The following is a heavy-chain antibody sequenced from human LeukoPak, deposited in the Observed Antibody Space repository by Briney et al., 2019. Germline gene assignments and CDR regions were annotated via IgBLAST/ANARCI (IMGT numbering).Heavy chain of an antibody. CDR2: IYYSGST. CDR1: GGSISSYY. J-gene: IGHJ2*01. V-gene: IGHV4-59*01. Sequence: SETLSLTCTVSGGSISSYYWNWIRQPPGKGLEWIGYIYYSGSTNYNPSLKSRVTISVDTSKNQFSLKLSSMTAADTAVYYCARAAGLWYFDLWGRGTLVTVSS. CDR3: ARAAGLWYFDL.